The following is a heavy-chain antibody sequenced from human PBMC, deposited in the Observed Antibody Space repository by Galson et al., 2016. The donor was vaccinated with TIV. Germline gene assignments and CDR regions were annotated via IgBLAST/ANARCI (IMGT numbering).Heavy chain of an antibody. Sequence: SLRLSCAASGVSVSDNYMTWVRQAPGKGLEWVSLISSAGTTSYTDSARGRFTISRDNSKNTLYLQMNSWRAEDKAVYYCARERRYCGNECYLYYYYGMDVWGQGTTVTVSS. CDR3: ARERRYCGNECYLYYYYGMDV. CDR2: ISSAGTT. D-gene: IGHD2-21*01. CDR1: GVSVSDNY. V-gene: IGHV3-66*01. J-gene: IGHJ6*02.